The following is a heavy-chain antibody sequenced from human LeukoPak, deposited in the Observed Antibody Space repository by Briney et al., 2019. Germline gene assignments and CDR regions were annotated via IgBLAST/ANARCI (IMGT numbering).Heavy chain of an antibody. CDR3: ARKPHYGLRFLATTMDV. V-gene: IGHV4-39*01. D-gene: IGHD3-3*01. Sequence: PSETLSLTCTVSGGSISSSSYYWGWIRQPPGKGLEWIGSIYYSGSTYYNPSLKSRVTISVDTSKNQFSLKLSSVTAADTAVYYCARKPHYGLRFLATTMDVWGKGTTVTVSS. CDR1: GGSISSSSYY. CDR2: IYYSGST. J-gene: IGHJ6*03.